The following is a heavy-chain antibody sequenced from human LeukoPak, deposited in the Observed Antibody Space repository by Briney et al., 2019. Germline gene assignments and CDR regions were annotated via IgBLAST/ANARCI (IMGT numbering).Heavy chain of an antibody. CDR1: GGSISSGSYY. CDR3: ARDLKVVPAAPFYYYYYYMDV. J-gene: IGHJ6*03. Sequence: SETLSLTCTVSGGSISSGSYYWSWIRQPAGKGLEWIGRIYTSGSTNYNPSLKSRVTMSVDTSKNQFSLKLSSATAADTAVYYCARDLKVVPAAPFYYYYYYMDVWGKGTTVTVSS. V-gene: IGHV4-61*02. CDR2: IYTSGST. D-gene: IGHD2-2*01.